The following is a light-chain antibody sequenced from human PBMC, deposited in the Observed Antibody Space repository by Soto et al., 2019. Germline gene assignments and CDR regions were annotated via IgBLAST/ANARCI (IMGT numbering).Light chain of an antibody. Sequence: EIVLTQSPGTLSLSPGEGATLSCRASQSVTSNYLAWYQQKPGKAPRLLIHGISNRATGVPDRFSGSGSGTDFTLTISRLEPEDFAVYYCQQYDNSPLTFGGGTKVDIK. J-gene: IGKJ4*01. CDR3: QQYDNSPLT. V-gene: IGKV3-20*01. CDR2: GIS. CDR1: QSVTSNY.